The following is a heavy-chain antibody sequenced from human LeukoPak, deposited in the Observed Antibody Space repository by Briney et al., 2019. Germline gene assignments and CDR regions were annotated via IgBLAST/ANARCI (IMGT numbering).Heavy chain of an antibody. J-gene: IGHJ4*02. CDR2: IYTSGST. V-gene: IGHV4-61*02. CDR3: ARCHIAASGYDLFEY. D-gene: IGHD5-12*01. CDR1: GGSISSGSYY. Sequence: SQTLSLTCTVSGGSISSGSYYWSWIRQPAGKGLEWIGRIYTSGSTNYNPSLKSRVTISVDTSKNQFSLKLSSVTAADTAVYYCARCHIAASGYDLFEYWGQGTLVTVSS.